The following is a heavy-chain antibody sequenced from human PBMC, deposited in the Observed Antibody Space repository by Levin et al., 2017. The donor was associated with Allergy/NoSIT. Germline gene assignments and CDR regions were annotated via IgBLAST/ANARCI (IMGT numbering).Heavy chain of an antibody. V-gene: IGHV3-30*18. CDR1: GFTFSSYG. Sequence: GGSLRLSCAASGFTFSSYGMHWVRQAPGKGLEWVAVISYDGSNKYYADSVKGRFTISRDNSKNTLYLQMNSLRAEDTAVYYCAKASAVADYYYGMDVWGQGTTVTVSS. D-gene: IGHD6-19*01. CDR2: ISYDGSNK. CDR3: AKASAVADYYYGMDV. J-gene: IGHJ6*02.